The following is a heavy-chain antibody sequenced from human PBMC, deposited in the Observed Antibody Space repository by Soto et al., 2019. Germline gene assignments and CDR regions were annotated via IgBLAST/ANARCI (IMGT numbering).Heavy chain of an antibody. CDR3: ARGVVGASTGFQH. CDR2: ISNSGST. Sequence: SETLSLTYTVSGGSISSFHWSWIRQPPGKGLEWIGFISNSGSTNYNPSLKSRVTISLDTSTNQFSLKLSSVSAADTDVYYCARGVVGASTGFQHWGQGTLVTVSS. D-gene: IGHD1-26*01. J-gene: IGHJ1*01. CDR1: GGSISSFH. V-gene: IGHV4-59*01.